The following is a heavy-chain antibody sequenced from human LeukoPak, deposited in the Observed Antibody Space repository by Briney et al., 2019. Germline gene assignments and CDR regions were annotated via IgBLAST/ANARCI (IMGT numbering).Heavy chain of an antibody. D-gene: IGHD3-22*01. CDR3: ARDHDDSSGYYYDY. Sequence: GGSLRLSCAASGFTVSSNYMSWVRQAPGKGLEWVSGIHSGGSTYYADSVKGRFTIYRDNSKNTLYLQMNSLRAEDTAVYYCARDHDDSSGYYYDYWGQGTLVTVSS. CDR2: IHSGGST. CDR1: GFTVSSNY. J-gene: IGHJ4*02. V-gene: IGHV3-66*02.